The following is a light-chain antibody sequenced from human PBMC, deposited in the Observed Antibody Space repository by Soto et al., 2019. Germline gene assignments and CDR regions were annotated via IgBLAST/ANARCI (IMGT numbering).Light chain of an antibody. J-gene: IGKJ3*01. V-gene: IGKV3-20*01. CDR2: GAS. CDR3: QQFGSSPGFT. CDR1: QSINSRY. Sequence: EIVLTQSPGTLSLSPGERATLSCRASQSINSRYLARNQQKPVQAPRLLIYGASSRATGIPDRFSGSGSGTDFTLTIITLEPEDFAVYYCQQFGSSPGFTFGPGTKVDIK.